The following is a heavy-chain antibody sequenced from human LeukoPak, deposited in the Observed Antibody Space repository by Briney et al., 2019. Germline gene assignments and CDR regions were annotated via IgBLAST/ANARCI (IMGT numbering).Heavy chain of an antibody. Sequence: ASVKVSCKASGYTFTNYAMYWVRQAPGQRLECMGWINAGNGNTKYSQKFQGRVTITSDTSANTVYMELSSLRSEDTAVYYCARGDFYYDSSDPWGQGTLVTVSS. D-gene: IGHD3-22*01. V-gene: IGHV1-3*01. CDR2: INAGNGNT. CDR3: ARGDFYYDSSDP. J-gene: IGHJ5*02. CDR1: GYTFTNYA.